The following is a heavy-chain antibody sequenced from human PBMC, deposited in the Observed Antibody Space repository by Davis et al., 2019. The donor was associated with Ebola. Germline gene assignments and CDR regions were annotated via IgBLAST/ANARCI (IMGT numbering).Heavy chain of an antibody. V-gene: IGHV3-30-3*01. CDR1: GFTFSSYA. CDR3: ARDRYNWNYVGNFDY. J-gene: IGHJ4*02. Sequence: GGSLRLSCAASGFTFSSYAMHWVRQAPGKGLEWVAVISYDGSNKYYADSVKGRFTISRDNSKNTLYLQMNSLRAEDTAVYYCARDRYNWNYVGNFDYWGQGTLVTVSS. D-gene: IGHD1-7*01. CDR2: ISYDGSNK.